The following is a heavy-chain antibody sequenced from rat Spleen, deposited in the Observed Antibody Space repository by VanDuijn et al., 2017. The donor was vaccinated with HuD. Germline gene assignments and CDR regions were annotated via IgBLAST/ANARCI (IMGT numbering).Heavy chain of an antibody. J-gene: IGHJ2*01. V-gene: IGHV5-31*01. CDR3: TGPFDY. Sequence: EVQLVESGGGLVQPGRSLKLSCVASGFIFKDYWMTWIRQAPGKGMEWVASITNGGGRLYYSDYVKGRFNISRENEKSTIYLQMNSLRSEETATYNCTGPFDYWGQGVMVTVSS. CDR1: GFIFKDYW. CDR2: ITNGGGRL.